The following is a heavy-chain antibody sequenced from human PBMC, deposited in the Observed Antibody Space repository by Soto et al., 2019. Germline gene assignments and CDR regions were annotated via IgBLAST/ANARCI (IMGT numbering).Heavy chain of an antibody. CDR3: ARERRIYNNYVFWSGYYIDY. Sequence: QVQLVQSGAEVKKPGSSVKVSCKASGGTFSSYAISWVRQAPGQGLEWMGRIIPIFGTANYAQKFQGRVTITADESTSTAYMELSSLRSEDTAVYYCARERRIYNNYVFWSGYYIDYWGQGTLVTVSS. J-gene: IGHJ4*02. CDR1: GGTFSSYA. D-gene: IGHD3-3*01. V-gene: IGHV1-69*18. CDR2: IIPIFGTA.